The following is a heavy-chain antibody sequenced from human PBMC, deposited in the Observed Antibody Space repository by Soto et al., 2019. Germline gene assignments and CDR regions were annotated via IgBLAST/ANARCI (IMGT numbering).Heavy chain of an antibody. D-gene: IGHD3-10*01. CDR1: GFTFSDYY. V-gene: IGHV3-11*01. CDR3: ATPGTRLDY. Sequence: QVQLVESGGGLVKPGGSLRLSCAASGFTFSDYYMTWIRQAPGKGLEWVACISGSGSAIYYADSMKGRFTISRDNAKNSLYLQMSSLRAEDTAVYYCATPGTRLDYWGWGTLVTVSS. J-gene: IGHJ4*02. CDR2: ISGSGSAI.